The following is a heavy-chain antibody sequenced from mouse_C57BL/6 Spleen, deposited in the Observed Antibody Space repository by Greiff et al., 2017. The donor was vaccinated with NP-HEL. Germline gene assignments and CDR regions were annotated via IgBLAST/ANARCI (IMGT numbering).Heavy chain of an antibody. CDR3: ASSSLLCYAMDY. CDR2: FHPYNDDT. Sequence: VQLQQSGAELVKPGASVKMSCKASGYTFTTYPIEWMKQNHGKSLEWIGNFHPYNDDTNYNEKFKGKATLTVEKSSSTVYLELSRVTSDDSAVYYCASSSLLCYAMDYWGQGTSVTVSS. J-gene: IGHJ4*01. CDR1: GYTFTTYP. D-gene: IGHD2-10*01. V-gene: IGHV1-47*01.